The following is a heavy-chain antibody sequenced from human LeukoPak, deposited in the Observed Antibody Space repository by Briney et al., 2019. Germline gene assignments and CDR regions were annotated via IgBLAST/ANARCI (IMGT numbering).Heavy chain of an antibody. D-gene: IGHD6-19*01. Sequence: GGSLRLSCAASGFTFSSYSMNWVRQAPGKGLEWVSYISSSSSTIYYADSVKGRFTISRDNAKNSLYLQMNSLRAEDTAVYYCARGRRDSSGWYSLRESVAYMDVWGKGTTVTVSS. CDR2: ISSSSSTI. V-gene: IGHV3-48*01. J-gene: IGHJ6*03. CDR3: ARGRRDSSGWYSLRESVAYMDV. CDR1: GFTFSSYS.